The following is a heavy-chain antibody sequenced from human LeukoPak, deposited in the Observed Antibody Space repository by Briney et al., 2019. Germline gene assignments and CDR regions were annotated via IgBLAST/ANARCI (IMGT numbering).Heavy chain of an antibody. D-gene: IGHD2-2*01. CDR3: ARDQRSIVVVPAANGPGMDV. CDR2: INPNSGGT. CDR1: GYTFTSYY. V-gene: IGHV1-2*02. Sequence: ASVKVSCKASGYTFTSYYMHWVRQAPGQGLEWMGWINPNSGGTNYAQKFQGRVTMTRDTSISTAYMELSRLRSDDTAVYYCARDQRSIVVVPAANGPGMDVWGQGTTVTVSS. J-gene: IGHJ6*02.